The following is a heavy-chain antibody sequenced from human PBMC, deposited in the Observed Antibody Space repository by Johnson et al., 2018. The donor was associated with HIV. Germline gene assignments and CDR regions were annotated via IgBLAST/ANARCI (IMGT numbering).Heavy chain of an antibody. CDR2: IRWDGAIT. V-gene: IGHV3-43D*03. Sequence: VESGGAVVQPGGSLRLSCAASGFTFDDYAMHWVRQVPGNVLEWVSLIRWDGAITRYVDSVKGRFTISRDNSRNSLYLQMKSLRAEDSALYYCARAEIYEGRVGDFAFDIWGRGTMVTVSS. CDR3: ARAEIYEGRVGDFAFDI. J-gene: IGHJ3*02. D-gene: IGHD3-10*01. CDR1: GFTFDDYA.